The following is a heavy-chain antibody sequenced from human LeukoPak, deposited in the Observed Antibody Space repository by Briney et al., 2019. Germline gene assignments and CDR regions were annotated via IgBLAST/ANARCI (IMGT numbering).Heavy chain of an antibody. CDR2: IYYSGST. CDR1: GGSISSYY. J-gene: IGHJ4*02. D-gene: IGHD4-17*01. Sequence: SETLSLTCTVSGGSISSYYWSWIRQPPGKGLEWIGYIYYSGSTNYNPSLKSRVTISVDTSKNQFSLKLSSVTAADTAVYYCARDFHGDYLGAFDYWGQGTLVTVSS. V-gene: IGHV4-59*12. CDR3: ARDFHGDYLGAFDY.